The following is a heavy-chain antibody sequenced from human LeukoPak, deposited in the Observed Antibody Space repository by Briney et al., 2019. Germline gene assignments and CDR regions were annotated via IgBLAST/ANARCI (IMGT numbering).Heavy chain of an antibody. Sequence: SQTLSLTCAISGDSVSSNSAAWNWIRQSPSRGLEWLGRTYYRSKWYNDYAVSVKSRITINPDTSKNQFSLQLNSVTPEDTAVYYCARGAEGYQLPGVVYYYYMDVWGKGTTVTVSS. D-gene: IGHD2-2*01. CDR3: ARGAEGYQLPGVVYYYYMDV. J-gene: IGHJ6*03. CDR2: TYYRSKWYN. V-gene: IGHV6-1*01. CDR1: GDSVSSNSAA.